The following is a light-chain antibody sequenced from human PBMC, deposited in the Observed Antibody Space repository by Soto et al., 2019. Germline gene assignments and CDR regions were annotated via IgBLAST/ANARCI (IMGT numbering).Light chain of an antibody. CDR2: LGS. CDR1: QSLLHSNGYNY. CDR3: MQALQPPWT. Sequence: DIVMTQSPLSLPVTPGEPASISCRSSQSLLHSNGYNYLDWYLQKPGQSPQLLIYLGSNRASGVPDRFSGSGSGTDFTLKISRVEGEDVGVYYCMQALQPPWTFGQGTKVEIK. V-gene: IGKV2-28*01. J-gene: IGKJ1*01.